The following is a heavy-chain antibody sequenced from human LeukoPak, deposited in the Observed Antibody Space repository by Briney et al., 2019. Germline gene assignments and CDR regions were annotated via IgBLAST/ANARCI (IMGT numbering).Heavy chain of an antibody. D-gene: IGHD2-15*01. CDR2: INPNSGGT. CDR1: GYTFTGYY. J-gene: IGHJ6*03. CDR3: ARGPLPLGCSGGSCYFRNYYYYYMDV. Sequence: GGSLRLSCAASGYTFTGYYMHWVRQAPGQGLEWMGWINPNSGGTNYAQKFQGRVTMTRDTSISTAYMELSRLRSDDTAVYYCARGPLPLGCSGGSCYFRNYYYYYMDVWGKGTTVTVSS. V-gene: IGHV1-2*02.